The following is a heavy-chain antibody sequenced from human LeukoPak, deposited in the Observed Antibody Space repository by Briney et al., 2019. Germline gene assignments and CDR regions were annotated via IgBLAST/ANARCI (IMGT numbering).Heavy chain of an antibody. J-gene: IGHJ4*02. CDR3: AKARYYYDSSGYFPLDY. V-gene: IGHV3-33*06. CDR1: GFTFSSYG. D-gene: IGHD3-22*01. CDR2: IWYDGSNK. Sequence: QAGGSLRLSCAASGFTFSSYGMHLVRQAPGKGLEWVAVIWYDGSNKYYADSVKGRFTISRDNSKNTLYLQMNSLRAEDTAVYYCAKARYYYDSSGYFPLDYWGQGTLVTVSS.